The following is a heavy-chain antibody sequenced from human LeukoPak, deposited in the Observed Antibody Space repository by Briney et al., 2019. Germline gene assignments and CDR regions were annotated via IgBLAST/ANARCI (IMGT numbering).Heavy chain of an antibody. D-gene: IGHD2/OR15-2a*01. CDR1: GGSISSTFDY. CDR3: ARQIIAVNAFDI. J-gene: IGHJ3*02. V-gene: IGHV4-39*01. Sequence: SETLSLTCTVSGGSISSTFDYWGWIGQPPGRGLEWIGSIYYSGITFYNPSLKSQVIISVDTSKNQFSLKLSSVTAADTAVYYCARQIIAVNAFDIWGQGTMVTVSS. CDR2: IYYSGIT.